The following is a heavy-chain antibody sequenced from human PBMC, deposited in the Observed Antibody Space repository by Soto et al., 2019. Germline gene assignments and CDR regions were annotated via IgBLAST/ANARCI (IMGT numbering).Heavy chain of an antibody. V-gene: IGHV4-39*01. Sequence: SETQCLSNTVAYGSVSNRSYYWGCIRQSPGKGLEWIGSVYYRGRSYSKSSVKSRITISVDTSKNQFSLNLNSVTASDTAVYYCVSQRTTVITQADFDYWGPGALVTVSS. CDR1: YGSVSNRSYY. J-gene: IGHJ4*02. CDR3: VSQRTTVITQADFDY. CDR2: VYYRGRS. D-gene: IGHD4-4*01.